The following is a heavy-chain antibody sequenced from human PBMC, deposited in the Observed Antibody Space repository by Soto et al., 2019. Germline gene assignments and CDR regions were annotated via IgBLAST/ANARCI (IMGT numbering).Heavy chain of an antibody. V-gene: IGHV3-66*01. J-gene: IGHJ4*02. D-gene: IGHD2-15*01. CDR2: IYSGGST. CDR3: AREGYCSGGSCNSGFDY. Sequence: PGGSLRLSCAASGFTVSSNYMSWVRQAPGKGLEWVSVIYSGGSTYYADSVKGRFTISRDNSKNTLYLQMNSLRAEDTAVYYCAREGYCSGGSCNSGFDYWGQGTLVTVSS. CDR1: GFTVSSNY.